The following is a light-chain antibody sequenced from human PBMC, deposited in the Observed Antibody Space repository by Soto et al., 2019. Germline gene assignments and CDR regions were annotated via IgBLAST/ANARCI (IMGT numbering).Light chain of an antibody. CDR1: QSISSNY. CDR2: GAS. J-gene: IGKJ1*01. CDR3: QQYSSSPRT. Sequence: ENVLTQSPGTLSLSPGEGATVSCRASQSISSNYLAWYHQKPGQAPRLLIFGASSRATDIPDRFRGSGSGRDFLLNISRLEPEDSGMYYCQQYSSSPRTFGKGTKVDIK. V-gene: IGKV3-20*01.